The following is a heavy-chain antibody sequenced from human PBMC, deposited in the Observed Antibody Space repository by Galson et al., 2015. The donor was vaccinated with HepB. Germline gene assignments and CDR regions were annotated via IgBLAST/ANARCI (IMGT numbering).Heavy chain of an antibody. CDR2: ISGSGGST. CDR1: GFTASSYA. D-gene: IGHD2-21*01. CDR3: ATHGPPVSYRRGGDCYSSYCYFDL. J-gene: IGHJ2*01. V-gene: IGHV3-23*01. Sequence: SLRLSCAASGFTASSYAMSWVRQAAGRGLEWVAVISGSGGSTHYADSVQGRFTISRDNFRNTLSLQMNSLRAVDTAVYSCATHGPPVSYRRGGDCYSSYCYFDLWGRDSLVTVSP.